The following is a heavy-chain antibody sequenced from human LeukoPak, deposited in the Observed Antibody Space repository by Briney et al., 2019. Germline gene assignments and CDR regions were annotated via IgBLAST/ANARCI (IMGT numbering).Heavy chain of an antibody. CDR3: ARDHLGARFLEWSPYYYYGMDV. Sequence: ASVKVSCTASGYTFTSYGISWVRQAPGQGLEWMGWISAYNGNTNYAQKLQGRVTMTTDTSTSTAYMELRSLRSDDTAVYYCARDHLGARFLEWSPYYYYGMDVWGQGTTVTVSS. J-gene: IGHJ6*02. CDR1: GYTFTSYG. D-gene: IGHD3-3*01. CDR2: ISAYNGNT. V-gene: IGHV1-18*01.